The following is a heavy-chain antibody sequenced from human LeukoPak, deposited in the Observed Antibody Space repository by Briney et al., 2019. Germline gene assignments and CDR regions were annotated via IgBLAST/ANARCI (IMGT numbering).Heavy chain of an antibody. CDR1: GGSISSYY. J-gene: IGHJ4*02. V-gene: IGHV4-59*01. CDR3: AITSHPHGSSWLFDY. Sequence: PSETLSLTCIVPGGSISSYYWSWIRQPPGKGLEWIGYIYFSGSTNYNPSLKSRVTISVDTSRNQFSPQLSSVTAADTAVYYCAITSHPHGSSWLFDYWGQGTLVTVSS. D-gene: IGHD6-13*01. CDR2: IYFSGST.